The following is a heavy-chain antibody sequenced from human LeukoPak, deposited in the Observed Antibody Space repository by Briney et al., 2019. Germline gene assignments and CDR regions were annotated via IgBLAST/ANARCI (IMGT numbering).Heavy chain of an antibody. CDR1: GGSISGYY. D-gene: IGHD5-12*01. Sequence: SETLSLTCTVSGGSISGYYWSWIRQPPGKGLEWIGYIYYSGSTNYNPSLKSRVTISVDTSKNQFSLKLSSVTAADTAVYYCASGYDYGLLDYWGQGTLVTVSS. J-gene: IGHJ4*02. V-gene: IGHV4-59*01. CDR3: ASGYDYGLLDY. CDR2: IYYSGST.